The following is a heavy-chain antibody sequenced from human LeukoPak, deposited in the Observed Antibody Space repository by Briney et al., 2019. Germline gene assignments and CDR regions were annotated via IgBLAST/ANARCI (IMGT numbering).Heavy chain of an antibody. D-gene: IGHD2-2*01. Sequence: SETLSLTCAVYGGSFSGCYWGWIRQPPGKGLEWIGSIYYSGSTYYNPSLKSRVTISVDTSKNQFSLKLSSVTAADTAVYYCARLLVPAATDYWGQGTLVTVSS. CDR2: IYYSGST. CDR3: ARLLVPAATDY. V-gene: IGHV4-39*01. CDR1: GGSFSGCY. J-gene: IGHJ4*02.